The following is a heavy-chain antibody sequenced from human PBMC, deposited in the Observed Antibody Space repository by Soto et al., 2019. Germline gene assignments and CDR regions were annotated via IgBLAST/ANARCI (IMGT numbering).Heavy chain of an antibody. D-gene: IGHD3-9*01. V-gene: IGHV3-15*01. CDR1: GFTFSNAW. CDR3: TTAELRYFEWLLADFDY. J-gene: IGHJ4*02. CDR2: IKSKTDGGTT. Sequence: EVQLVESGGGLVKPGGSLRLSCAASGFTFSNAWMSWVRQAPGKGLEWVGRIKSKTDGGTTDYAAPVKGRFTISRDDSKNTLYLQMNSLKTEDTAVYYCTTAELRYFEWLLADFDYWGQGTLVTVSS.